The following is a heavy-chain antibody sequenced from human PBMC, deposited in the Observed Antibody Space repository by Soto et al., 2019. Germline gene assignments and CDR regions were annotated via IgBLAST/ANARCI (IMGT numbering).Heavy chain of an antibody. CDR1: GFTFSSYA. Sequence: GGSLRLSCAGSGFTFSSYAMNWVRQAPGKGPEWVSFISGAGDSTYYADSVKGRSTISRDNSRNTLYLQMNSLRAEDTAIYYCARDDIVATVDYWGQGTLVTVSS. D-gene: IGHD5-12*01. CDR2: ISGAGDST. V-gene: IGHV3-23*01. J-gene: IGHJ4*02. CDR3: ARDDIVATVDY.